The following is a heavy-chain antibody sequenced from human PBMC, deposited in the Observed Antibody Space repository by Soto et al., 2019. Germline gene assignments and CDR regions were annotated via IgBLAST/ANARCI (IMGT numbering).Heavy chain of an antibody. J-gene: IGHJ4*02. Sequence: EVQLVESGEALFKPGGSLGPSVLFPGFTVSITNYMSWVRQAPGKGLEWVSVIYPGDTTFYADSVKGRFTISRDNSKNTLYLQMNSLRAEDTAVYYCHGYGYWGQGTLVTVSS. D-gene: IGHD5-12*01. V-gene: IGHV3-53*01. CDR2: IYPGDTT. CDR3: HGYGY. CDR1: GFTVSITNY.